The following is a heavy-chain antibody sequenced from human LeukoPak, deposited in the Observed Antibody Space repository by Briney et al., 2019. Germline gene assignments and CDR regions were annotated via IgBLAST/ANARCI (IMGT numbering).Heavy chain of an antibody. CDR3: ARDLSPYYYDSSGYYYGTTPFDY. CDR1: GYTFTTYY. Sequence: ASVKVSCKASGYTFTTYYMHWVRQAPGQGLEWMGIINPSGGSTSYAQRFQGRVAMTRDTSTSTVYMELSSLRSEDTAVYYCARDLSPYYYDSSGYYYGTTPFDYWGQGTLVTVSS. J-gene: IGHJ4*02. CDR2: INPSGGST. D-gene: IGHD3-22*01. V-gene: IGHV1-46*01.